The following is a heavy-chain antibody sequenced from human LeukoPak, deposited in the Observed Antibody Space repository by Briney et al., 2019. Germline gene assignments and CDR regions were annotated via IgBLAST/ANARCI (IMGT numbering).Heavy chain of an antibody. J-gene: IGHJ6*04. CDR1: GGTFTSYA. Sequence: SVKVSCKASGGTFTSYAISWVRQAPGQGLEWVGGIIPIFGTANYAQKFQGRVTITADKSTSTAYMELSSLRSEDTAVYYCARLYSGYRIGYYYYGMDVWGKGTTVTVSS. CDR2: IIPIFGTA. CDR3: ARLYSGYRIGYYYYGMDV. V-gene: IGHV1-69*06. D-gene: IGHD5-12*01.